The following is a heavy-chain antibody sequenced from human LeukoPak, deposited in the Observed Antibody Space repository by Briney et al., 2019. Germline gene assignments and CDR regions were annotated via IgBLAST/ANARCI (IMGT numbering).Heavy chain of an antibody. CDR2: INPISGVT. CDR1: GYTFTGYH. J-gene: IGHJ5*02. V-gene: IGHV1-2*02. CDR3: ARVGSSGWYHWFDP. Sequence: ASVKVSCKASGYTFTGYHLHWVREAPGQELEWMGWINPISGVTGSAQKFQGRVTMTRDKSISTVYMELSRLTSDDTAIYFCARVGSSGWYHWFDPWGQGTLVTVSS. D-gene: IGHD6-19*01.